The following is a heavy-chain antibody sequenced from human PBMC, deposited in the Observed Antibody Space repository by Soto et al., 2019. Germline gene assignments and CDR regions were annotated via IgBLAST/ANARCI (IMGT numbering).Heavy chain of an antibody. Sequence: RASVKVSCKVSGYTLTELSMHWVRQAPGKGLEWMGGFDPEDGETIYAQKFQGRVTMTEDTSTDTAYMELSSLRSEDTAVYYCATGGILSGGSGTGYFDYWGQGTLVTVSS. CDR3: ATGGILSGGSGTGYFDY. CDR1: GYTLTELS. V-gene: IGHV1-24*01. D-gene: IGHD2-15*01. J-gene: IGHJ4*02. CDR2: FDPEDGET.